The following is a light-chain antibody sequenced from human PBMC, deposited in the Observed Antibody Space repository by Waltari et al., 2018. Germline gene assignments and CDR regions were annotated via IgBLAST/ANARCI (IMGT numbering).Light chain of an antibody. V-gene: IGKV3-20*01. Sequence: EIVLTQSPGTLSLSPGERATLSCRASQSVSKYLAGYQQKPGQAPRLLIYHASTRATGIPDRFSGSWSGTDFSLTISRLEPEDFAVYYCQKYESLPATFGQGTKVEIK. CDR1: QSVSKY. J-gene: IGKJ1*01. CDR2: HAS. CDR3: QKYESLPAT.